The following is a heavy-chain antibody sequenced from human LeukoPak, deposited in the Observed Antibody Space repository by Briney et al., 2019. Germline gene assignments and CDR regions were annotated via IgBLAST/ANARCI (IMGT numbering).Heavy chain of an antibody. CDR1: GGSISSYY. CDR3: ARGSGYYFDY. V-gene: IGHV4-59*01. J-gene: IGHJ4*02. Sequence: SETLSLTCTVSGGSISSYYWSWVRQPPGKGLEWVGYIYYSGSANYNPSLKSRVPISVDTSKNQFSLKLSSVTAADTAVYYCARGSGYYFDYWGQGTLVTVSS. CDR2: IYYSGSA. D-gene: IGHD3-22*01.